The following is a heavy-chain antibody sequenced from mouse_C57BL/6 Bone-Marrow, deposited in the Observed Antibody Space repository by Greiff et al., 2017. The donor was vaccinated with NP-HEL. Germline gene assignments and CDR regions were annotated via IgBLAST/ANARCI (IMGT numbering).Heavy chain of an antibody. J-gene: IGHJ1*03. CDR2: IYPGSGST. CDR1: GYTFPSYW. D-gene: IGHD1-1*01. Sequence: QVQLQQSGAELVKPGASVKMSCKASGYTFPSYWITWVKQRPGQGLEWIGDIYPGSGSTNYNEKFKSKATLTVDTSSSTAYMQLSSLTSEDSAVYYCARDYGSSYDWYFDVWGTGTTVTVSS. V-gene: IGHV1-55*01. CDR3: ARDYGSSYDWYFDV.